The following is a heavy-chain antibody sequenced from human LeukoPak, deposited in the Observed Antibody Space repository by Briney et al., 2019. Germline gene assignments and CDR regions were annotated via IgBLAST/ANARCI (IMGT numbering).Heavy chain of an antibody. J-gene: IGHJ4*02. V-gene: IGHV1-69*05. D-gene: IGHD1-1*01. CDR3: AAQLEYLGGDRSPTDY. CDR1: GGTFSSYA. Sequence: SVKVSCKASGGTFSSYAISWVRQAPGQGLEWMGGIIPIFGTANYAQKFQGRVTITTDESTSTAYMELSSLRSEDTAVYYCAAQLEYLGGDRSPTDYWGQGTLVTVSS. CDR2: IIPIFGTA.